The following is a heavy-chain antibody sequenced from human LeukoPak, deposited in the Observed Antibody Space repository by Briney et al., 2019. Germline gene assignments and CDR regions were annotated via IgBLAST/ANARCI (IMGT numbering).Heavy chain of an antibody. CDR1: GGSISSYY. D-gene: IGHD5-12*01. J-gene: IGHJ4*02. CDR3: ARHRGYDFDY. V-gene: IGHV4-59*08. Sequence: PSETLSLTCTVSGGSISSYYWSWIRQPPGKGLEWIGYIYYSGSTNYNPSLKSRVTIAVDTSKNQFSLKLSSVTAADTAVYYCARHRGYDFDYWGQGTLVTVSS. CDR2: IYYSGST.